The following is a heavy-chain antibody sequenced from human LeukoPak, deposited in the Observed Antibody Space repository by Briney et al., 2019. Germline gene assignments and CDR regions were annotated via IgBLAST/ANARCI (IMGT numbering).Heavy chain of an antibody. CDR2: MRQDGNEK. Sequence: GGSLRLSCVASGFTFSSYWMTWVRQAPGKGLEWVANMRQDGNEKYYVDSVRGRFTISRDNAKNSLYLQMNSLRAEDTAVYYCATDRRGSNDYWGQGTPVTASS. CDR1: GFTFSSYW. CDR3: ATDRRGSNDY. V-gene: IGHV3-7*01. J-gene: IGHJ4*02. D-gene: IGHD3-10*01.